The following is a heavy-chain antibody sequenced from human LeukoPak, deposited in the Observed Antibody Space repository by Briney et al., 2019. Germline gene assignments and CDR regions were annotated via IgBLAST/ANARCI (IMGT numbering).Heavy chain of an antibody. CDR1: GFRFDDYA. J-gene: IGHJ5*02. CDR3: SKTRGDSSGYYGFDP. D-gene: IGHD3-22*01. V-gene: IGHV3-9*01. CDR2: ISRNSGNI. Sequence: GRSLRLSCAASGFRFDDYAMHWVQQVPGKGLEGVSGISRNSGNIRYADSVKGRFTISRDNAKNSLYLQMDSLRAEDTALYYCSKTRGDSSGYYGFDPWGQGTLVTVSS.